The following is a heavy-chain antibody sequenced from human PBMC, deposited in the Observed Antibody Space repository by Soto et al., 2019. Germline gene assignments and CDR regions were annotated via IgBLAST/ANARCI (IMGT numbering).Heavy chain of an antibody. D-gene: IGHD4-17*01. CDR2: IYSGGAT. J-gene: IGHJ2*01. V-gene: IGHV3-53*01. CDR1: GFTVTNKY. CDR3: ARVDYGDYGWYFDL. Sequence: EVRLVESGGGLIQPGGSLRLSCAASGFTVTNKYMTWVRPAPGKGLEWVSIIYSGGATSYADSVKGRFTISRDNSKDILYLQMNSLRAEDTAVYYCARVDYGDYGWYFDLWGRGTLVTVSS.